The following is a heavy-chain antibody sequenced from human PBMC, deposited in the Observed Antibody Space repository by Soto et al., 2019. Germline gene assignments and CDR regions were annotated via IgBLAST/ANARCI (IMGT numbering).Heavy chain of an antibody. CDR1: GFSFSKYG. CDR3: ASPPGPPASSGMDV. J-gene: IGHJ6*02. CDR2: ISSGGVS. D-gene: IGHD2-8*02. Sequence: PGGSLRLSCIASGFSFSKYGMHWVRQAPGKGLEWVAVISSGGVSYYADSVKGRFTISRDNSRNTVYLQMNSLRAEDTAVYYCASPPGPPASSGMDVWGQGTTVTVSS. V-gene: IGHV3-NL1*01.